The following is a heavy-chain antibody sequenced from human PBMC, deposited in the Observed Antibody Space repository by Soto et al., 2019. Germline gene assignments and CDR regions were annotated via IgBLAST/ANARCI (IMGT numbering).Heavy chain of an antibody. Sequence: QVQLVQSGAEVKKPGASVKVSCKASGYTFTSYYMHWVRQAPGQGLEWMGIINPSGGSTSYAQKFQGRVTMTRDTSTSTVYMELSSLRSEYTAVYYCARGQTYYDILTGYYVYYFDYWGQGTLVTVSS. V-gene: IGHV1-46*03. CDR1: GYTFTSYY. CDR2: INPSGGST. CDR3: ARGQTYYDILTGYYVYYFDY. D-gene: IGHD3-9*01. J-gene: IGHJ4*02.